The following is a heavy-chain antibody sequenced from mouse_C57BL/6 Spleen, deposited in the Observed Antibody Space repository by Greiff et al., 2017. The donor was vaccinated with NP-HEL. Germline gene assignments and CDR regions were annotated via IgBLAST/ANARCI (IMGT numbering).Heavy chain of an antibody. V-gene: IGHV14-1*01. Sequence: VQLKQSGAELVRPGASVKLSCTASGFNIKDYYMHWVKQRPEQGLEWIGRIDPEDGDTEYAPKFQGKATMTADTSSNTAYLQLSSLTSEDTAVYYCTWGYDGAWFAYWGQGTLVTVSA. CDR3: TWGYDGAWFAY. CDR2: IDPEDGDT. J-gene: IGHJ3*01. CDR1: GFNIKDYY. D-gene: IGHD2-2*01.